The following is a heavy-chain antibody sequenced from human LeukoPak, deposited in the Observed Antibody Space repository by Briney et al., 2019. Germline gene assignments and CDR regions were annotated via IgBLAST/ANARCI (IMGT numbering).Heavy chain of an antibody. CDR2: LSSNSRTI. V-gene: IGHV3-48*01. J-gene: IGHJ4*02. CDR1: EFIFSNYG. CDR3: ARGGYSRPDY. D-gene: IGHD4-11*01. Sequence: GGSLRLSCAASEFIFSNYGMNWVRQAPGKGLEWVSYLSSNSRTINYADSVRGRFTIYRDNAKNSLYLQMNSLRVEDTAVYYGARGGYSRPDYWGQGTLVTVSS.